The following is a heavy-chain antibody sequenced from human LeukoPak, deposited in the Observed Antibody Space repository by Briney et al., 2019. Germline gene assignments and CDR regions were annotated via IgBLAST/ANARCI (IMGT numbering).Heavy chain of an antibody. CDR2: INPGDSDT. CDR1: GYSFISYC. CDR3: ARVPGYTYASDY. D-gene: IGHD5-18*01. Sequence: KPGESLKISCKGSGYSFISYCIAGVRQMPGKGLEWMGAINPGDSDTRYSPSFQGHVTISVDKSISTAYLKWSSLKASDSALYYCARVPGYTYASDYWGQGTLVTVSS. V-gene: IGHV5-51*01. J-gene: IGHJ4*02.